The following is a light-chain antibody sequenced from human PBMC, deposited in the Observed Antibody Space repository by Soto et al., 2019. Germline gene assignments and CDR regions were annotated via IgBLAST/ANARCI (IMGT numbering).Light chain of an antibody. CDR1: SFNIGFNY. Sequence: QSVLTQPPSASGTPGQTVTISCSGSSFNIGFNYVYWYQQLPGMAPKLLIHSNDERPSGVPDRFSGSKSGTSASPAISGLRSEDEAEYYCAAWDDSLSGGVFGTGTKVTVL. CDR2: SND. J-gene: IGLJ1*01. V-gene: IGLV1-47*02. CDR3: AAWDDSLSGGV.